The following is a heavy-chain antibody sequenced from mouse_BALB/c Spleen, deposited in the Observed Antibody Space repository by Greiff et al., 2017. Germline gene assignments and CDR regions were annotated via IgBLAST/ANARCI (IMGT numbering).Heavy chain of an antibody. CDR2: ISSGSSTI. Sequence: EVNVVESGGGLVQPGGSRKLSCAASGFTFSSFGMHWVRQAPEKGLEWVAYISSGSSTIYYADTVKGRFTISRDNPKNTLFLQMTSLMSEDTAMYYCARYSITTVVATENAMDDWGQGTSVTVSS. CDR1: GFTFSSFG. CDR3: ARYSITTVVATENAMDD. J-gene: IGHJ4*01. V-gene: IGHV5-17*02. D-gene: IGHD1-1*01.